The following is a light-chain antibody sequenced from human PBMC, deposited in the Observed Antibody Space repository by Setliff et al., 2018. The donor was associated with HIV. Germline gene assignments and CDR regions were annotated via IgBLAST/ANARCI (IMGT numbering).Light chain of an antibody. V-gene: IGLV1-44*01. Sequence: QSVLTQPPSASGTPGQRVIISCSGSGSSIGSNSVNWYQQLPGAAPKLLIYNNNQRPSGVPDRFSGSKSGTSASLAIGGLQSEDEAEYFCASWDDSLNGHYVFGTGTKATV. J-gene: IGLJ1*01. CDR2: NNN. CDR1: GSSIGSNS. CDR3: ASWDDSLNGHYV.